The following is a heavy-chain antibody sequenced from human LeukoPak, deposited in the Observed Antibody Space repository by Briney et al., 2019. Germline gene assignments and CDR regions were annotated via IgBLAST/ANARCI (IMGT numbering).Heavy chain of an antibody. CDR1: GGSISSYY. J-gene: IGHJ3*02. V-gene: IGHV4-59*01. D-gene: IGHD2-21*02. CDR2: IYYSGST. CDR3: ARYCGGDCPDAFDI. Sequence: VKPSETLSLTCTASGGSISSYYWSWIRQPPGKGLEWIGYIYYSGSTNYNPSLKSRVTISVDTSKNQFSLKLSFVTAADTAVYYCARYCGGDCPDAFDIWGQGTMVTVSS.